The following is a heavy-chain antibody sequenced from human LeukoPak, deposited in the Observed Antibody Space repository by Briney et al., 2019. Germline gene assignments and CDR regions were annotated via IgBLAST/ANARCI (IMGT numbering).Heavy chain of an antibody. CDR1: GFTFSSYA. D-gene: IGHD3-16*02. Sequence: PGGSLRLSCAASGFTFSSYAMSWVRQAPGKGLEWVSAISGSGGSTYYADSVKGRFTISRDNSKNTLYLQMNSLRAEDTAVYYCVKETYYDYVWGSYRYTDYFDYWGQGTLVTVSS. CDR2: ISGSGGST. CDR3: VKETYYDYVWGSYRYTDYFDY. V-gene: IGHV3-23*01. J-gene: IGHJ4*02.